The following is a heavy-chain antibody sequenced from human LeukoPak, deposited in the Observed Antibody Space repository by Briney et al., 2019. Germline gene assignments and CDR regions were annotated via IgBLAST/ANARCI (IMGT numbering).Heavy chain of an antibody. CDR3: ARDLRDSSCI. J-gene: IGHJ3*02. CDR1: GFTFSSYS. CDR2: ISSSSSYM. D-gene: IGHD6-6*01. Sequence: GGSLRLSCAASGFTFSSYSMNWVRQAPGKGLEWVSSISSSSSYMYYADSVKGRFTISRDNAKNSLYLQMNSLRAEDTAVYYCARDLRDSSCIWGQGTMVTVSS. V-gene: IGHV3-21*01.